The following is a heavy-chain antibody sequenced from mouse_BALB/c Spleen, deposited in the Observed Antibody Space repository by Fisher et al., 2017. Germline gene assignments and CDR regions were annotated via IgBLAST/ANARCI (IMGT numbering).Heavy chain of an antibody. D-gene: IGHD2-1*01. J-gene: IGHJ4*01. CDR3: ARYIGNLNAMDY. Sequence: KFKGKATLTVDTSSSTAYMQLSSLTSVDSAVYFCARYIGNLNAMDYWGQGTSVTVS. V-gene: IGHV1-84*01.